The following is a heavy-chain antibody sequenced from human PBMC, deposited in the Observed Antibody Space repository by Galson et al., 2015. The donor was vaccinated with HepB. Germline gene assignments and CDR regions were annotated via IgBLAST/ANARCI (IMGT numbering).Heavy chain of an antibody. D-gene: IGHD4-17*01. CDR2: ISYDGSNK. CDR1: GFTFSSYG. J-gene: IGHJ3*02. Sequence: SLRLSCAASGFTFSSYGMHWVRQAPGKGLEWVAVISYDGSNKYYADSVKGRFTISRDNSKNTLYLQMNSLRAEDTAVYYCAKGHYGDYPKDAFDIWGQGTMVTVSS. CDR3: AKGHYGDYPKDAFDI. V-gene: IGHV3-30*18.